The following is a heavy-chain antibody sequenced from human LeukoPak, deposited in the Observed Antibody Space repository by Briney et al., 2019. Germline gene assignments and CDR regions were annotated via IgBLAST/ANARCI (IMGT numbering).Heavy chain of an antibody. V-gene: IGHV3-64*01. CDR3: VRDGIPFGSGSYADY. Sequence: GGSLRLSCAASGFTFSSYPMHWVRQAPGKGLEYVSGINNNGGSTYYANSVKGRFTISRDNSKSTLYLQMGTLRAEDMAVYYCVRDGIPFGSGSYADYWGQGTLVTVSS. CDR1: GFTFSSYP. CDR2: INNNGGST. D-gene: IGHD3-10*01. J-gene: IGHJ4*02.